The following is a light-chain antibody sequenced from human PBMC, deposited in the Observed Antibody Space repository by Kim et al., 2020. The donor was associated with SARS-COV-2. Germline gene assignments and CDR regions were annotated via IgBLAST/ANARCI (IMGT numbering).Light chain of an antibody. Sequence: ALGQTVRITCQGDILRNYYATWYQQKPVQAPVVVIYGENKRPSGIPDRFSGSTSGNTASLTITGAQAEDEADYHCDSRDSSGYQVVFGAGTQLTVL. V-gene: IGLV3-19*01. J-gene: IGLJ2*01. CDR1: ILRNYY. CDR3: DSRDSSGYQVV. CDR2: GEN.